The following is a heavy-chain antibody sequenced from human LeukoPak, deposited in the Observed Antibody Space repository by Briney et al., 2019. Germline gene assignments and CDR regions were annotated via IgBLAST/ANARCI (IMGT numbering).Heavy chain of an antibody. Sequence: PGGSLRLSCAASGFTFSSYTMNWVRQAPGKGLEWVSSISSSSNYIYYTDSLEGRFTISRDNAKNPLYLQMNSLRAEDTAVYYCARGYRGFDIWGQGTMVTVSS. CDR1: GFTFSSYT. J-gene: IGHJ3*02. CDR3: ARGYRGFDI. V-gene: IGHV3-21*01. CDR2: ISSSSNYI. D-gene: IGHD5-18*01.